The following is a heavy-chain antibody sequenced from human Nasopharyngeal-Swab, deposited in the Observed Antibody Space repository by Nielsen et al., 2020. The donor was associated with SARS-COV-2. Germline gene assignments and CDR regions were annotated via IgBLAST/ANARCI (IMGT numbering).Heavy chain of an antibody. V-gene: IGHV3-30*02. D-gene: IGHD3-16*01. CDR3: AKDHKMDSGGGVGYMDV. J-gene: IGHJ6*03. Sequence: GESLRLSCAASGFTFSSYGMHWVRQAPGEGLEWVAFIRYDGFNQHYVDSVKGRFTISRDSFKSTLYLQLNSLRAEDTAVYYCAKDHKMDSGGGVGYMDVWGKGTTVTVSS. CDR2: IRYDGFNQ. CDR1: GFTFSSYG.